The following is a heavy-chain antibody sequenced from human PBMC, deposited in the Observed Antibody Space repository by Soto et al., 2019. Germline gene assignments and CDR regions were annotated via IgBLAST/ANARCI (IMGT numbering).Heavy chain of an antibody. Sequence: VGSLRLSWAASGLTFISYAMSWVRQAPGKGLEWVSAISGSGGSTYYADSVKGRFTISRDNSKNTLYLQMNSLRAEDTAVYYCAKDRRYSSGWPFDYWGQGTLVTVS. D-gene: IGHD6-19*01. V-gene: IGHV3-23*01. J-gene: IGHJ4*02. CDR1: GLTFISYA. CDR3: AKDRRYSSGWPFDY. CDR2: ISGSGGST.